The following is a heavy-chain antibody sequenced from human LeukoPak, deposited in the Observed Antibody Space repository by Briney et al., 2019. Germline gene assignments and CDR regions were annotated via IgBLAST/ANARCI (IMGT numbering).Heavy chain of an antibody. D-gene: IGHD5-12*01. Sequence: TGGSLRLSCAASGFIFSDYYMDWVRQAPGKGLEWVARTRNKADSHTTEYAASVKGRFSISRDDSKNSMYLQMNSLKTEDTAVCYCARTRGYSGYDGYWGQGTLVIVSS. J-gene: IGHJ4*02. V-gene: IGHV3-72*01. CDR1: GFIFSDYY. CDR3: ARTRGYSGYDGY. CDR2: TRNKADSHTT.